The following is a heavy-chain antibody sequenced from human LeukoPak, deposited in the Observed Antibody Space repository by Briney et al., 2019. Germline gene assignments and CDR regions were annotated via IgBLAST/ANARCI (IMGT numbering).Heavy chain of an antibody. CDR2: ISSSSSTI. J-gene: IGHJ4*02. CDR1: GFTFSSYS. CDR3: SGLSTGITMIRGVIGYFDY. D-gene: IGHD3-10*01. Sequence: GGSLRLSCAAFGFTFSSYSMNWVRQAPGKGLEWVSYISSSSSTIYYADSVKGRFTISRDNAKNSLYLQMNSLRDEDTAVYYCSGLSTGITMIRGVIGYFDYWGQGTLVTVSS. V-gene: IGHV3-48*02.